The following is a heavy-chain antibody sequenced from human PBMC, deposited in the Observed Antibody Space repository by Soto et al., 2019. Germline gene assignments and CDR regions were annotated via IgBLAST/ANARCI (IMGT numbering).Heavy chain of an antibody. V-gene: IGHV4-59*12. D-gene: IGHD1-26*01. CDR3: ARTWELIKFDY. Sequence: SSETLSLTCTVSGGSISSYYWSWIRQPPGKGLEWIGYIYDTGSAYYNPSLKSRVTISVDRSKNQFSLNVNSVTAADTAVYYCARTWELIKFDYWGQGTLVTVSS. CDR2: IYDTGSA. J-gene: IGHJ4*02. CDR1: GGSISSYY.